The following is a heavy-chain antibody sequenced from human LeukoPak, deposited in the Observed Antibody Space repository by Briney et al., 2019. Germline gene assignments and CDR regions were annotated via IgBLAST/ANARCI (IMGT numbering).Heavy chain of an antibody. Sequence: SETLSLTCTVSGYSISSGYYWGWIRQPPGKGLEWIGSIYHSGSTYYNPSLKSRVTISVDTSKNQFSLKLSSVTAADTAVYYCAREGNTYYDYVWGSYRSPHDAFDIWGQGTMVTVSS. CDR2: IYHSGST. J-gene: IGHJ3*02. CDR1: GYSISSGYY. D-gene: IGHD3-16*02. V-gene: IGHV4-38-2*02. CDR3: AREGNTYYDYVWGSYRSPHDAFDI.